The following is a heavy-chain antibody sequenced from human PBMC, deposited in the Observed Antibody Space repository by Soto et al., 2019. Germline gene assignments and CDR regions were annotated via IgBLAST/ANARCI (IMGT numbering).Heavy chain of an antibody. CDR2: TYYRSKWYN. J-gene: IGHJ5*02. Sequence: SQTLSLTCAISGDSVSSNSAAWNLIRQSPSRGLEWLGRTYYRSKWYNDYAVSVKSRITIHPDTSKNQFSLQLNSVTPEDTAVYYCARELGGYSSSSTVWANWFDPWGQGTLVTVSS. V-gene: IGHV6-1*01. CDR1: GDSVSSNSAA. CDR3: ARELGGYSSSSTVWANWFDP. D-gene: IGHD6-6*01.